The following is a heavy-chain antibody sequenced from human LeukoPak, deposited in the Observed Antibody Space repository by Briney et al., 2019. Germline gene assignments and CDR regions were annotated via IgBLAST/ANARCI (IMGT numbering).Heavy chain of an antibody. V-gene: IGHV1-2*02. CDR3: ARGGVVVVAAHNWFDP. CDR1: RYTFTGYY. Sequence: GASVKVSCKASRYTFTGYYMHWVRQAPGQGLEWMGWINPNSGGTNYAQKFQGRVTMTRDTSISTAYMELSRLRSDDTAVYYCARGGVVVVAAHNWFDPWGQGTLVTVSS. D-gene: IGHD2-15*01. J-gene: IGHJ5*02. CDR2: INPNSGGT.